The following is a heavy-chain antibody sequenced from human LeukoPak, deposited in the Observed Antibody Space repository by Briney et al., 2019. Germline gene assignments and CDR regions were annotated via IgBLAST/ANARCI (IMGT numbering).Heavy chain of an antibody. CDR1: GYTFTSYN. D-gene: IGHD1-7*01. Sequence: ASVRVSCKASGYTFTSYNIHWVRQAPGQRLEWMGRINAGKGNTEYSQKFQGRVIITRDTSASTAYMELSSLRSEDTAVYYCARDGTGTDYYYYGMDVWGQGTTVTVSS. J-gene: IGHJ6*02. CDR2: INAGKGNT. V-gene: IGHV1-3*01. CDR3: ARDGTGTDYYYYGMDV.